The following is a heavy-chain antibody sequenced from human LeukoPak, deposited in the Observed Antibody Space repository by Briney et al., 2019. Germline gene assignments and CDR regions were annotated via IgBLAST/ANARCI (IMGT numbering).Heavy chain of an antibody. D-gene: IGHD2-8*02. CDR1: GGSISSSSYY. CDR2: IYYSGST. V-gene: IGHV4-39*07. CDR3: ARDGGVAPHNWFDP. Sequence: SETLSLTCTVSGGSISSSSYYWGWIRQPPGTGLEWIGSIYYSGSTYYSPSLKSRVTISVDTSKNQFSLKLSSVTAADTAVYYCARDGGVAPHNWFDPWGQGTLVTVSS. J-gene: IGHJ5*02.